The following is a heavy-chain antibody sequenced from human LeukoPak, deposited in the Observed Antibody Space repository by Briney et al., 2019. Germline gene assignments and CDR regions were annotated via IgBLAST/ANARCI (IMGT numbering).Heavy chain of an antibody. CDR3: ARVGIAAAGRLFDY. J-gene: IGHJ4*02. CDR1: GGTFSSYA. D-gene: IGHD6-13*01. V-gene: IGHV1-69*05. CDR2: IIPIFGTA. Sequence: SVKVSCKASGGTFSSYAISWVRQAPGQGLEWMGGIIPIFGTANYAQKFQGRVTITTDESTSTVYMELSSLRSEDTAVYYCARVGIAAAGRLFDYWGQGTLVTVSS.